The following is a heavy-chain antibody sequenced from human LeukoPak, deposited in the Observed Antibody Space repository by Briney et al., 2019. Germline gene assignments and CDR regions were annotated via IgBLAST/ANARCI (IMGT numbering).Heavy chain of an antibody. Sequence: PSETLSLTCTVSGGSISSGSYYWSWIRQPAGKGLEWIGRIYTSGSTNYNPSLKSRVTISVDTSKNQFSLKLSSVTAADTAVYYCARDQTTNDYVWGSLHPHIGVQTGFDPWGQGTLVTVSS. CDR2: IYTSGST. V-gene: IGHV4-61*02. J-gene: IGHJ5*02. D-gene: IGHD3-16*01. CDR3: ARDQTTNDYVWGSLHPHIGVQTGFDP. CDR1: GGSISSGSYY.